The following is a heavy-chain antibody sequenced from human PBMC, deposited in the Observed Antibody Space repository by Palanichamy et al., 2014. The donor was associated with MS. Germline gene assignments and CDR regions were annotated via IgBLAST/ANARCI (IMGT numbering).Heavy chain of an antibody. D-gene: IGHD3-3*01. CDR2: INSDGGRT. V-gene: IGHV3-74*01. CDR3: ARDTVVGGITTTPFDN. J-gene: IGHJ4*02. CDR1: GFTFSTYW. Sequence: EVQLVESGGGLIQPGGSLRVSCAASGFTFSTYWMHWVRQAPGKGLVWVSRINSDGGRTFYADSVKGRFTISRDNANNALYLQMNSLRAEDTAVYYCARDTVVGGITTTPFDNWGRGTLVTVSS.